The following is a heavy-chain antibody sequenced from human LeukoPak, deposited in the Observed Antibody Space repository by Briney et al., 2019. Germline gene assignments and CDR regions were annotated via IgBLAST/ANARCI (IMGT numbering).Heavy chain of an antibody. D-gene: IGHD3-10*01. CDR2: ISGSGGST. CDR1: GFTFSTYW. J-gene: IGHJ4*02. Sequence: GGSLRLSCAASGFTFSTYWMHWVRQAPGKGLEWVSAISGSGGSTYYADSVKGRFTISRDNSKNTLYLQMNSLKTEDTAVYYCTTEGDGSGSYIFDYWGQGTLVTVSS. V-gene: IGHV3-23*01. CDR3: TTEGDGSGSYIFDY.